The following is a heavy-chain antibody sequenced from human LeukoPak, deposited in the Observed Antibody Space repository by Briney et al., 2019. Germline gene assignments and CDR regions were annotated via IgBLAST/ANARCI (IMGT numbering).Heavy chain of an antibody. CDR3: ARGMGFWSGYVVY. Sequence: SETLSLTCAVYGGSFSGYYWSWIRQPPGKGLEWIGEINHSGSPTYNPSLKSRVTISVATSKNRFSLKLSSVTAADTAVYYCARGMGFWSGYVVYWGQGTLVTVSS. CDR2: INHSGSP. CDR1: GGSFSGYY. D-gene: IGHD3-3*01. V-gene: IGHV4-34*01. J-gene: IGHJ4*02.